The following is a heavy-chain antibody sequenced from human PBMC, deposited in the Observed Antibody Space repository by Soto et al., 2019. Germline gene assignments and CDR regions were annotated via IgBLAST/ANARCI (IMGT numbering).Heavy chain of an antibody. J-gene: IGHJ4*02. CDR3: ARKTYYDILTGYYTYSDY. CDR1: GGSFSCYY. D-gene: IGHD3-9*01. Sequence: SEILSLTCAVYGGSFSCYYWSWIRQPPGKGLEWIGEINHSGSTNYNPSLKSRVTISVDTSKNQFSLKLSSVTAADTAVYYCARKTYYDILTGYYTYSDYWGQGTLVSVSS. CDR2: INHSGST. V-gene: IGHV4-34*01.